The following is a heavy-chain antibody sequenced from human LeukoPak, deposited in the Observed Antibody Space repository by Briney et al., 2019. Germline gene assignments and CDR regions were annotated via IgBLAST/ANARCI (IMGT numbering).Heavy chain of an antibody. CDR1: GFTFSSYS. J-gene: IGHJ2*01. CDR3: ARDRGAAVAGICSLWYFHL. CDR2: ISSSSSYI. D-gene: IGHD6-19*01. V-gene: IGHV3-21*01. Sequence: GGSLRLSCAASGFTFSSYSMNWVRRARGKELEWVSCISSSSSYIYYADSVKGRFTISRDNAKNSLYLQMNSLRAEDTAEYYCARDRGAAVAGICSLWYFHLWGRGTLVTVSS.